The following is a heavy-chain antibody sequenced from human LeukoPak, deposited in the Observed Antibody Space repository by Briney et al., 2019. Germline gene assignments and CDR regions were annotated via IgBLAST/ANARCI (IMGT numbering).Heavy chain of an antibody. V-gene: IGHV1-8*01. D-gene: IGHD5-18*01. CDR1: GYTFTSYD. Sequence: ASVKVSCKASGYTFTSYDINWVRQATGQGLEWMGWMNPNSGNTGYAQKFQGRVTMTRNTSISTAYMELSSLRSEDTAVYYCARSDKVTWIQLWSNRRVPFDYWGQGTLVTVSS. CDR3: ARSDKVTWIQLWSNRRVPFDY. J-gene: IGHJ4*02. CDR2: MNPNSGNT.